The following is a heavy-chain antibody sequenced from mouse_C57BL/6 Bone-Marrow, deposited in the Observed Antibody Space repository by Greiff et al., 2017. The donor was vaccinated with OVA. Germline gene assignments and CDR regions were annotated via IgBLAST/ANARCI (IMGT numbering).Heavy chain of an antibody. V-gene: IGHV5-15*01. CDR1: GFTFSDYG. CDR3: ARLYYGSSSYAMDY. D-gene: IGHD1-1*01. J-gene: IGHJ4*01. Sequence: EVMLVESGGGLVQPGGSLKLSCAASGFTFSDYGMAWVRQAPRKGPEWVAFISNLAYSIYYADTVTGRFTISRENAKNTLYLEMSSLRSEDTAMYYCARLYYGSSSYAMDYWGQGTSVTVSS. CDR2: ISNLAYSI.